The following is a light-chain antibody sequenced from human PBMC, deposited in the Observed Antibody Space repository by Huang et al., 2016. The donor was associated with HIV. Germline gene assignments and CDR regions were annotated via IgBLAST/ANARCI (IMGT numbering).Light chain of an antibody. CDR2: AAS. V-gene: IGKV1-39*01. CDR1: QSISSY. CDR3: QQSYSTPVWT. J-gene: IGKJ1*01. Sequence: DIQMTQSPSSLSASVGARVTITCRASQSISSYLNWYQQKPGKAPKLLIYAASSLQSGVPSRFSGSGSGTDFTLTISSLQPEDFATYYCQQSYSTPVWTFGQGTKVEIK.